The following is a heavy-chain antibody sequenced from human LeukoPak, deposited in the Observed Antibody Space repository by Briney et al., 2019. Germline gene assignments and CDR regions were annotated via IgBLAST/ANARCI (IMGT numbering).Heavy chain of an antibody. D-gene: IGHD2-21*01. CDR1: GFTFSSYA. Sequence: PGGSLRLSCAASGFTFSSYAMHWVRQAPGKGLEYVSAISSNGGSTYYANSVKGRFTISRDNSKNTLYLQMGSLRAEDMAVYYCARGPDSVVNPWYFDYWGQGTLVTVSS. V-gene: IGHV3-64*01. J-gene: IGHJ4*02. CDR3: ARGPDSVVNPWYFDY. CDR2: ISSNGGST.